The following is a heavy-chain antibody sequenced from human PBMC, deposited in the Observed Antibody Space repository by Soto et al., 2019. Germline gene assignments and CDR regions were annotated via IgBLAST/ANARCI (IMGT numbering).Heavy chain of an antibody. D-gene: IGHD6-13*01. CDR3: AKVTKRAAAGRYEYYKYGMDV. Sequence: EVQLLESGGGLVQPGGFLRLSCVASGFTFSNYAMRWVRQAPGKGLEWVSVISGSGDSRYYADNVKGRFTISRDNSKNTLFLQMNGLRAEDTAVYYCAKVTKRAAAGRYEYYKYGMDVWGQGTTVTVSS. V-gene: IGHV3-23*01. CDR2: ISGSGDSR. J-gene: IGHJ6*02. CDR1: GFTFSNYA.